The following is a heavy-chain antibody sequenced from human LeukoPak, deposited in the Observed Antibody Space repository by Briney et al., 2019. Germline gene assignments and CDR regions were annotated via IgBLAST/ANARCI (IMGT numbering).Heavy chain of an antibody. V-gene: IGHV1-46*01. CDR3: ARVGTPWTLLYYFDY. CDR1: GYTFTSYY. D-gene: IGHD2-21*01. CDR2: INPSGGST. J-gene: IGHJ4*02. Sequence: ASVNVSFKASGYTFTSYYMHWVRQAPGQGHEWMGVINPSGGSTSYAQKFQGRVTMTRDTSTSTVYMELSSLRSEDTAVYYCARVGTPWTLLYYFDYWGQGTLVTVSS.